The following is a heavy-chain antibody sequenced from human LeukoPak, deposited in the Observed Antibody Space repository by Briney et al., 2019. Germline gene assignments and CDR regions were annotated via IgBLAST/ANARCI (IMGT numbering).Heavy chain of an antibody. Sequence: GGSLRLSCAASGFTLNSYSVSLVRDAPGEGLERVSAISSRSRLLSYAESAKRRFIISRSNAKKTQYLQMNRLRAEDTAVYFCARDGGYSINWYLDYWGQGTLVTVPS. J-gene: IGHJ4*02. CDR3: ARDGGYSINWYLDY. CDR1: GFTLNSYS. CDR2: ISSRSRLL. D-gene: IGHD6-13*01. V-gene: IGHV3-21*01.